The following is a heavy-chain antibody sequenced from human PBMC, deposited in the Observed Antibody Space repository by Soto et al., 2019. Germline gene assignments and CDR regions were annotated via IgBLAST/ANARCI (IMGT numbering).Heavy chain of an antibody. V-gene: IGHV3-48*01. CDR2: ISSSSTI. CDR1: GFTFSSYS. CDR3: ARTPFYYYYYMDV. Sequence: GGSLRLSCAASGFTFSSYSMNWVRQAPGKGLEWVSYISSSSTIYYADSVKGRFTISRDNAKNSLYLQMNSLRAEDTAVYYCARTPFYYYYYMDVWGKGTTVTVSS. J-gene: IGHJ6*03.